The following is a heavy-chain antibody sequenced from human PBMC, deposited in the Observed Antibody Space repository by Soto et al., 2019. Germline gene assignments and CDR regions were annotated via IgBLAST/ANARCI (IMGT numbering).Heavy chain of an antibody. J-gene: IGHJ4*02. CDR1: GGTFSTYA. D-gene: IGHD3-22*01. V-gene: IGHV1-69*13. Sequence: SVKVSCKASGGTFSTYAINWVRQAPGQGLEWMGGIIPIFGTANYAQKFQDRVTITADESTSTAYMELSSLRSEDTAVYYCASHSFYYDSSGYYPPLGYWGQGTMVTVS. CDR3: ASHSFYYDSSGYYPPLGY. CDR2: IIPIFGTA.